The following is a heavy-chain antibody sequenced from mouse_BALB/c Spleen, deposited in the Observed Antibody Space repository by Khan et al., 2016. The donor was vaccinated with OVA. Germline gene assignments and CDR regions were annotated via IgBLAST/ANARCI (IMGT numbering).Heavy chain of an antibody. V-gene: IGHV1-77*01. CDR2: IYPGSGNT. Sequence: QVQLKQSGAELARPGASVKLSCKASGYTFADFYINWVKQRTGQGLEWIGEIYPGSGNTYYNEKFKGKATLTTDKSSTTAYMHLSSLTSEDSAVDFCARWGGNYKYYYALDYWGQGTSVTVSS. CDR1: GYTFADFY. J-gene: IGHJ4*01. D-gene: IGHD2-1*01. CDR3: ARWGGNYKYYYALDY.